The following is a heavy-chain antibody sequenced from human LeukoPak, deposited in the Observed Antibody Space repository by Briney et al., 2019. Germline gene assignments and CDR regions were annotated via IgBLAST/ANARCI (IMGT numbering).Heavy chain of an antibody. J-gene: IGHJ6*02. CDR3: AKGTRGGYNPYDYCGMDV. CDR2: ISGSGRTT. CDR1: GFTFSNYA. D-gene: IGHD5-24*01. Sequence: GGSLRLSCAASGFTFSNYAMSWVRQAPGKGLEWVSGISGSGRTTYYADSVKGRLTVSRDNSKDTLYLQMNSLRAEDTAVYHCAKGTRGGYNPYDYCGMDVWGQGTTVTVSS. V-gene: IGHV3-23*01.